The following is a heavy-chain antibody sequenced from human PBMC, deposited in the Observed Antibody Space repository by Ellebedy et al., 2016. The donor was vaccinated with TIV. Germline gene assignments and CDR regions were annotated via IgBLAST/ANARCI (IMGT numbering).Heavy chain of an antibody. CDR1: GGSISSGTYY. Sequence: MPSETLSLTCTVSGGSISSGTYYWGWIRQPPGKGLEWIGYISYSESTKYNPSLKSRVTISVDTSKNQFSLKLTSVTAADTAVYYCARTTPGIWNGAPPGFDYWGQGTLVTVSS. J-gene: IGHJ4*02. CDR3: ARTTPGIWNGAPPGFDY. V-gene: IGHV4-61*05. CDR2: ISYSEST. D-gene: IGHD3-3*01.